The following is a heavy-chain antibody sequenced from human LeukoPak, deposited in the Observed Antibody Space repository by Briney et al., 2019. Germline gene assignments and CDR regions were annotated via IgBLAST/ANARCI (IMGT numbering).Heavy chain of an antibody. J-gene: IGHJ4*02. CDR1: GLTFSSHW. Sequence: GGSLRLSCAASGLTFSSHWMHWVRQAPGKGLVWVSRITNDGSSTTYADSVKGRFTISRDNAKNMLYLQVNSLRAEDTALYYCAKGIAVAGNSQYFDYWGQGTLVIVSS. D-gene: IGHD6-19*01. CDR2: ITNDGSST. V-gene: IGHV3-74*01. CDR3: AKGIAVAGNSQYFDY.